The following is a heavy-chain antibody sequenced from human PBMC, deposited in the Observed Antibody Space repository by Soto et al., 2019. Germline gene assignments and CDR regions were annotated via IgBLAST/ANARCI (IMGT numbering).Heavy chain of an antibody. V-gene: IGHV3-7*04. D-gene: IGHD3-3*01. Sequence: GGSLRLSCAASGFTFSRYWMSWVRPAPGKGLEWVANIKQDGSEKYYVDSVKGRFTISRDNAKNSLYLHMNSLRAEDTAVYYCARGFFGVVIIYYYGMDVWGQGTTVTVSS. J-gene: IGHJ6*02. CDR1: GFTFSRYW. CDR3: ARGFFGVVIIYYYGMDV. CDR2: IKQDGSEK.